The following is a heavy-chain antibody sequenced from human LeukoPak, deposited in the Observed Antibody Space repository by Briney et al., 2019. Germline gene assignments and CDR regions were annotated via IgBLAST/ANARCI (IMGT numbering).Heavy chain of an antibody. J-gene: IGHJ1*01. CDR2: ISGSGGST. Sequence: PGGSLRLSCAASGFTFSSYAMSWVRQAPGKGLEWVSAISGSGGSTYYADSVKGRFTISRDNSKNTLYLQMNSLRAEDTAVYYCARWEAAPQYFQHWGQGTLVTVSS. CDR3: ARWEAAPQYFQH. CDR1: GFTFSSYA. V-gene: IGHV3-23*01. D-gene: IGHD1-26*01.